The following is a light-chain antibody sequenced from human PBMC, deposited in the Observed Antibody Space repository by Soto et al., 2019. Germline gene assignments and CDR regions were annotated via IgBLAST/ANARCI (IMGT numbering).Light chain of an antibody. J-gene: IGKJ1*01. V-gene: IGKV3-20*01. CDR2: GAS. CDR3: QQYAYSRT. CDR1: QSFSSTY. Sequence: EIVLTQSPGTLSLSPGERATLSCRASQSFSSTYLAWYQQKPGQAPRLLIYGASSRATGIPDRFSGSGSGTDFTLTISRLEPEDFAVYFCQQYAYSRTFGQGTKVEI.